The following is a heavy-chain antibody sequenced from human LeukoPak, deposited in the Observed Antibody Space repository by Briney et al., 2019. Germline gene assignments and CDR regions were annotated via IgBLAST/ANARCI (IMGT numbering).Heavy chain of an antibody. CDR3: AKLHYGDSDY. CDR2: ISWNSGSI. V-gene: IGHV3-9*01. J-gene: IGHJ4*02. D-gene: IGHD4-17*01. Sequence: PGRSLRLSCAASGFTFDDYAMHWVRQAPGKGLEWVSGISWNSGSIGYADSVKGRFTISRDNAKNSLYLQMNSLRAEDTALYYCAKLHYGDSDYWGQGTLVTVSS. CDR1: GFTFDDYA.